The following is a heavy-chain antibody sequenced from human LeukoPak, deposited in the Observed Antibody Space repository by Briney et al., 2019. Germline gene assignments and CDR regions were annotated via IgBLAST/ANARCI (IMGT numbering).Heavy chain of an antibody. CDR1: GFTFSSYA. D-gene: IGHD2-2*01. CDR3: AKDRGYCSSTSCYGETT. V-gene: IGHV3-23*01. J-gene: IGHJ4*02. CDR2: IRGSGGST. Sequence: PGGTLRLSCAASGFTFSSYAMSWVRQAPGKGMEWVSAIRGSGGSTYYADSVKGRFAISRDNYKNTLYLQMNSRRAEDTAVYYCAKDRGYCSSTSCYGETTWGQGTLVTVSS.